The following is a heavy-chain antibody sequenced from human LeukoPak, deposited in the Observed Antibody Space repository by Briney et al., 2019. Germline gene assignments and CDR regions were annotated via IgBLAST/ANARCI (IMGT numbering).Heavy chain of an antibody. D-gene: IGHD2-8*01. J-gene: IGHJ4*02. CDR2: ISPIFGTA. Sequence: GSSVKVSCKASGGTFSSYAISWVRQAPGQGLEWMGGISPIFGTANYAQKFQGRVTITADESTSTAYMELSSLRSEDTAVYYCARQGSRCNGVCSFDYWGQGTLVTVSS. CDR3: ARQGSRCNGVCSFDY. CDR1: GGTFSSYA. V-gene: IGHV1-69*01.